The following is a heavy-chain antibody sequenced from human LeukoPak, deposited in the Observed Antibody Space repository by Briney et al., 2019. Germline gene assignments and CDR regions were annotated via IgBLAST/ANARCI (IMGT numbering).Heavy chain of an antibody. CDR3: ARDPGLTISANWFDP. D-gene: IGHD3-9*01. CDR1: GYSISSGYF. V-gene: IGHV4-38-2*02. CDR2: VYHTGAT. Sequence: PSETLSLTCGVSGYSISSGYFWVWIRQPPGKGLEWIGSVYHTGATYYNPSLRSPVTISVDTSNNQFSLELNSVTAADTAVYYCARDPGLTISANWFDPWGQGTLVTVSS. J-gene: IGHJ5*02.